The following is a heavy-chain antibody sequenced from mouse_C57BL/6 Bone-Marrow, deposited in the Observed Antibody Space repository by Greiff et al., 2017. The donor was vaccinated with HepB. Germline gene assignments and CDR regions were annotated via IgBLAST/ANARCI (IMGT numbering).Heavy chain of an antibody. J-gene: IGHJ3*01. CDR1: GYTFTSYW. D-gene: IGHD2-5*01. V-gene: IGHV1-50*01. CDR2: IDPSDSYT. CDR3: ASSNHHFAY. Sequence: QVQLQQPGAELVKPGASVKLSCKASGYTFTSYWMQWVKQRPGQGLEWIGEIDPSDSYTNYNQKFKGKATLTVDKSSSTAYMQLSSLTSEDSAVYYCASSNHHFAYWGQGTLVTVSA.